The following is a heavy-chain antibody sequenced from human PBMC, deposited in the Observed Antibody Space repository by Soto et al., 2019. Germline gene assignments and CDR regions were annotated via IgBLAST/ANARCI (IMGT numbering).Heavy chain of an antibody. CDR1: GYIIKNYW. Sequence: GESLKISCKASGYIIKNYWIGWVRQMPGQGLEWMGIIFPDDSDTGYSPSFQGHVTISVDKSISTAYVQWSSLKASDSAIYYCFRGGVTSRTFDYWGQGTLVTV. CDR3: FRGGVTSRTFDY. J-gene: IGHJ4*02. CDR2: IFPDDSDT. D-gene: IGHD3-16*01. V-gene: IGHV5-51*01.